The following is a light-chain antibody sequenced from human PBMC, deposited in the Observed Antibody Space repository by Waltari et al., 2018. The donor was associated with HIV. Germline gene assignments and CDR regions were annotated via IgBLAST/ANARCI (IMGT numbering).Light chain of an antibody. J-gene: IGLJ3*02. CDR3: GTWDSSLSAWV. CDR1: SSHIGHNY. Sequence: QSVLRQSCSVCAAPGQKVTISCSGRSSHIGHNYVTWYQQLPGTAPKLLIYDSNKRPSGIPDRFSGSKSGTSGTLAITGLQTGDEADYYCGTWDSSLSAWVFGGGTKLTVL. V-gene: IGLV1-51*01. CDR2: DSN.